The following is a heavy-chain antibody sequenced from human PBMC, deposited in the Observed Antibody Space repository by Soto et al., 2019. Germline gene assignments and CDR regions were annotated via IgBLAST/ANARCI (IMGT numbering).Heavy chain of an antibody. J-gene: IGHJ4*02. D-gene: IGHD2-15*01. CDR1: GFTFSSYA. CDR2: ISGSGGST. V-gene: IGHV3-23*01. CDR3: AKPRSPGMRLCSFDY. Sequence: GGSLRLSCAASGFTFSSYAMSWVRQAPGKGLEWVSAISGSGGSTYYADSVKGRFTISRDNSKNTLYLQMNSLRAEDTAVYYCAKPRSPGMRLCSFDYWGQGTLVTVSS.